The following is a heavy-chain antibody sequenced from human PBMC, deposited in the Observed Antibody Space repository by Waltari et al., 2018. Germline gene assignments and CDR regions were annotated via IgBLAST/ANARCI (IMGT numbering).Heavy chain of an antibody. D-gene: IGHD5-18*01. CDR3: ARKRGRGLTYGPFFCDY. J-gene: IGHJ4*02. CDR2: INGDGYGI. Sequence: EVQLLDAGGDLGEPGGSLRLSCPAYGVTFSMSWMYLVRQVPVQGLVWVSRINGDGYGITYSYAVQGRFTISGDNTKNTVYLQMDSLRVDDTAVYYCARKRGRGLTYGPFFCDYWGRGTLVTVAS. CDR1: GVTFSMSW. V-gene: IGHV3-74*01.